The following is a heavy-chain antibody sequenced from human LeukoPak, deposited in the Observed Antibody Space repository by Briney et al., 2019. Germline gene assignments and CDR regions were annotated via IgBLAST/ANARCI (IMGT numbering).Heavy chain of an antibody. CDR2: IYYSGST. V-gene: IGHV4-39*01. D-gene: IGHD2-21*02. Sequence: SETLSLTCAVYGGSFSGYYWGWIRQPPGKGLEWIGSIYYSGSTYYNPSLKSRVTISVDTSKNQFSLKLSSVTAADTAVYYCARHGGQYCGGDCYSFDYWGQGTLVTVSS. J-gene: IGHJ4*02. CDR3: ARHGGQYCGGDCYSFDY. CDR1: GGSFSGYY.